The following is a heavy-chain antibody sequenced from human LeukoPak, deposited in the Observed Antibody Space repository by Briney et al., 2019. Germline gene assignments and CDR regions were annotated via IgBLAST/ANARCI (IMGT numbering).Heavy chain of an antibody. Sequence: SETLSLTCTVSGDSVSSGYWKWFRQPPGKGLEWIGYIYDSGMTDYSPSLKNRLTISLDTSNNQFSLKLSSVTAADTAVYYCAGRGHRYSRDWGQGILVTVSS. D-gene: IGHD2-15*01. J-gene: IGHJ1*01. V-gene: IGHV4-4*09. CDR1: GDSVSSGY. CDR3: AGRGHRYSRD. CDR2: IYDSGMT.